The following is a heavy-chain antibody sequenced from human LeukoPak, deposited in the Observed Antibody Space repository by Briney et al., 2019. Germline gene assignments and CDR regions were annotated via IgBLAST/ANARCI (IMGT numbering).Heavy chain of an antibody. Sequence: PGGSLRLSCAASGFSFNNYVMSWVRQAPGRGLDWVSVIYSDGRTFYADSVKGRFTSSRDNSKNTLYLQMNSLRAEDTAVYYCARDIQEYSSSSHYWGQGTLVTVSS. V-gene: IGHV3-66*02. CDR2: IYSDGRT. D-gene: IGHD6-6*01. CDR1: GFSFNNYV. CDR3: ARDIQEYSSSSHY. J-gene: IGHJ4*02.